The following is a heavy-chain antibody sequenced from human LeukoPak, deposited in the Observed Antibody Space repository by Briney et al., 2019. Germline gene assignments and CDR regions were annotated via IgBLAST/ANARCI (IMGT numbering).Heavy chain of an antibody. CDR1: GYTFTGYY. J-gene: IGHJ1*01. V-gene: IGHV1-2*02. Sequence: ASVKVSCKASGYTFTGYYMHWVRQAPGQGLEWMGWINPNSGGTNYAQKFQGRVTMTRDTSISTAYMELSRLRSDDTAVYYCARPHQSFIYYDSSTLPDFQHWGQGTLVTVSS. CDR2: INPNSGGT. CDR3: ARPHQSFIYYDSSTLPDFQH. D-gene: IGHD3-22*01.